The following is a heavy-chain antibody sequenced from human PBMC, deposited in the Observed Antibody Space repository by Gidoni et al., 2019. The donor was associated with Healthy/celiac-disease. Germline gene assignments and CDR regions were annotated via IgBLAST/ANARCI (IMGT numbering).Heavy chain of an antibody. D-gene: IGHD3-9*01. CDR3: AKDRGSYDILTGYYILDY. J-gene: IGHJ4*02. CDR1: GCTFSSYA. V-gene: IGHV3-23*01. Sequence: EVLLLESGGGLVQPGGSLRLHCAASGCTFSSYAMSWFRQAPGKGLGWVSAISGSGGSTYYADSVKGRFTISRDNSKNTLYLQMNSLRAEDTAVYYCAKDRGSYDILTGYYILDYWGQGTLVTVSS. CDR2: ISGSGGST.